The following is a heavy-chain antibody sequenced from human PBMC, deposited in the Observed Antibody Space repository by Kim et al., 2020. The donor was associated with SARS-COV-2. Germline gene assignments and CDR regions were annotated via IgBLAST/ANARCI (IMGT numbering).Heavy chain of an antibody. CDR1: GYTFTGYY. J-gene: IGHJ6*02. V-gene: IGHV1-2*02. CDR3: ARDLRVAAPNPPPYYYYGMDV. Sequence: ASVKVSCKASGYTFTGYYMHWVRQAPGQGLEWMGWINPNSGGTNYAQKFQGRVTMTRDTSISTAYMELSRLRSDDTAVYYCARDLRVAAPNPPPYYYYGMDVWGQGTTVTVSS. D-gene: IGHD6-19*01. CDR2: INPNSGGT.